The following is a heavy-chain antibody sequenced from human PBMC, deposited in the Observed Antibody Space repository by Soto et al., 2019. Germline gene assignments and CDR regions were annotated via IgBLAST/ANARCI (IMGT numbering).Heavy chain of an antibody. D-gene: IGHD6-6*01. CDR1: GLTVSRTQ. CDR3: ARASDPEYSSSIFFDY. V-gene: IGHV3-53*02. J-gene: IGHJ4*02. Sequence: EVQLVETGGGLIKPWGSLRLSCAASGLTVSRTQMAWVRQVPGKGLQWVSVIYSAGSTYYANAVKGRFTISRDISKNKIYLDLSRVTGDDTAIYSCARASDPEYSSSIFFDYWGRGILVTVSS. CDR2: IYSAGST.